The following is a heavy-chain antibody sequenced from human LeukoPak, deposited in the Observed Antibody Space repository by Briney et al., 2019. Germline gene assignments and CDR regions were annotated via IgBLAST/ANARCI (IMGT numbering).Heavy chain of an antibody. J-gene: IGHJ4*02. Sequence: PSETLSLTCTVSGGPISSSSSCRRGVRQPPGKGPEWIGSIYYNGLTYDNPYLTSRVSISVDPSKNHFSLKVTSVTAADTAVYYCASGTFDDYGDYDRGDYFDHWGQGNLVTVSS. CDR2: IYYNGLT. V-gene: IGHV4-39*02. CDR1: GGPISSSSSC. D-gene: IGHD4-17*01. CDR3: ASGTFDDYGDYDRGDYFDH.